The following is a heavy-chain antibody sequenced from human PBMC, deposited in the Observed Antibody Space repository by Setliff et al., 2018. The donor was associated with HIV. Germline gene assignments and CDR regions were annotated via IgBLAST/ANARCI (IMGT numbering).Heavy chain of an antibody. CDR2: ISGSGYP. CDR1: GFTFSTYA. J-gene: IGHJ4*02. CDR3: VRRSNGEESLRRPDY. Sequence: GGSLRLSCVASGFTFSTYAINWVRLAPGKGLEWVSSISGSGYPYYADSVKGRFTISRDNSKNSLFLQMNNLRAEDTAVYYCVRRSNGEESLRRPDYWGQGTLVTVSS. V-gene: IGHV3-23*01. D-gene: IGHD3-16*01.